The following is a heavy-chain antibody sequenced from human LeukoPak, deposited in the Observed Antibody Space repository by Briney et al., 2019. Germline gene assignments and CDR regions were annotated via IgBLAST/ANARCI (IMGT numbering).Heavy chain of an antibody. D-gene: IGHD6-19*01. V-gene: IGHV4-34*01. J-gene: IGHJ4*02. CDR2: INHSGST. CDR3: ARGLYKLRYSSGGYYFDY. CDR1: GGSMSNYY. Sequence: SETLSLTCTVSGGSMSNYYWSWIRQPPGKGLEWIGEINHSGSTNYNPSLKSRVTISVDTSKNQFSLKLSSVTAADTAVYYCARGLYKLRYSSGGYYFDYWGQGTLVTVSS.